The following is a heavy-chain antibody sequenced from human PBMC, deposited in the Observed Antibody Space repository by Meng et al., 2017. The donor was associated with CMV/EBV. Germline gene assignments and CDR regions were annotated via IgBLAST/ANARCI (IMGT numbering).Heavy chain of an antibody. CDR1: GYSISSGYY. V-gene: IGHV4-38-2*02. D-gene: IGHD6-19*01. J-gene: IGHJ4*02. CDR3: ARGISEAGPFDY. Sequence: SETLSLTCTVSGYSISSGYYWGWIRQPPGKGLEWIGSIYHSGSTYYNPSLKSRVTISVDTSKNQFSLKLSSVTAADTGVYYCARGISEAGPFDYWGQGTLVTVSS. CDR2: IYHSGST.